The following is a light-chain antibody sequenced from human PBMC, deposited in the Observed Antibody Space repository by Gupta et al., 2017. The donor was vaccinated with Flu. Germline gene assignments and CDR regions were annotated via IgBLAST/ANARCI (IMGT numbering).Light chain of an antibody. Sequence: DIHTTQSPSSLSASVGDRLTIPCRASQGISNYLAWYQQKPGKVPKLLIYAASTLQSGVPSRFSGSGSGTDFTLTISSLQPEDVATYYCQKYNSAPRTFGQGTKVEIK. CDR3: QKYNSAPRT. J-gene: IGKJ1*01. V-gene: IGKV1-27*01. CDR1: QGISNY. CDR2: AAS.